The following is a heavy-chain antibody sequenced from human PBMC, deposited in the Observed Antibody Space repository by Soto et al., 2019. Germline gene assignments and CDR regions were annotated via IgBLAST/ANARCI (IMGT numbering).Heavy chain of an antibody. J-gene: IGHJ6*02. CDR1: GGSISSGGYS. CDR2: IYHSGST. V-gene: IGHV4-30-2*01. D-gene: IGHD1-1*01. CDR3: ARFNAYKLPRSGCYYAMDV. Sequence: SETLSLTCAVSGGSISSGGYSWSWIRQPPGKGLEWTGYIYHSGSTYYNPSLKSRVTISVDRSKNQFSLKLSSVTAADTAVYYCARFNAYKLPRSGCYYAMDVWGQGTTVTVSS.